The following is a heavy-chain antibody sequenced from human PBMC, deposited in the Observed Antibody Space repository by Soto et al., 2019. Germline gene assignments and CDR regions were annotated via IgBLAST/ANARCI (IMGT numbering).Heavy chain of an antibody. CDR1: GGSFSGYY. CDR3: ARGYCSSTSCYGYWSGYWDKYFDY. J-gene: IGHJ4*02. V-gene: IGHV4-34*01. D-gene: IGHD2-2*01. CDR2: INHSGST. Sequence: QVQLQQWGAGLLKPSETLSLTCAVYGGSFSGYYWSWIRQPPGKGLEWIGEINHSGSTNYNPSLKSRVTISVDTSKNQFSLKLSSVTAADTAVYYCARGYCSSTSCYGYWSGYWDKYFDYWGQGTLVTVSS.